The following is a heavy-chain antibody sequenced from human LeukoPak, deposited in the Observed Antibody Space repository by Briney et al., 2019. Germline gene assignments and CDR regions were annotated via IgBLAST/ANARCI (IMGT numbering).Heavy chain of an antibody. V-gene: IGHV1-2*02. Sequence: GASVKVSCKASGYTFSGHYIHGVRQAPGHGLGWMGWINPKRGGTNYAQKLQGRVTMTRDTSISTAYMELSRLRSDDTAVYYCARDKGDFLEPSGIDYWGQGTLVTVSS. CDR2: INPKRGGT. CDR1: GYTFSGHY. J-gene: IGHJ4*02. D-gene: IGHD3-3*01. CDR3: ARDKGDFLEPSGIDY.